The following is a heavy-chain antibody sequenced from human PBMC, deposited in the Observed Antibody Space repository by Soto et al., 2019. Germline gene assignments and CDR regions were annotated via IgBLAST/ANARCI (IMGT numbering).Heavy chain of an antibody. J-gene: IGHJ4*02. CDR1: GFTFSSYG. V-gene: IGHV3-30*18. D-gene: IGHD5-18*01. CDR3: AKDISEGYSHGLDH. CDR2: MSYDGSNY. Sequence: QVQLVESGGGVVQPGRSLRLSCAASGFTFSSYGMHWVRQAPGKGLEWVAVMSYDGSNYYYADSVKGRFTISRDNXTYTLYLQMNSVRAEDTAVYYCAKDISEGYSHGLDHWGQGTLVTVSS.